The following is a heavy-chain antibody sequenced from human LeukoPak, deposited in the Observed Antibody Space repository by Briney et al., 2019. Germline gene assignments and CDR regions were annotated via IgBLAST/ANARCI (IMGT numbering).Heavy chain of an antibody. CDR2: ITNDGSRQ. Sequence: SGRSLRLSCAATGFTFNRCGMYWVRQAPGKGLEWVAVITNDGSRQYYTDSVKGRFTVSRDNSKNTLSLQMNSLRAEDTAVYYCVKSSGTNDYGMDAWGQGTTVTVPS. J-gene: IGHJ6*02. CDR3: VKSSGTNDYGMDA. D-gene: IGHD3-10*01. CDR1: GFTFNRCG. V-gene: IGHV3-30*18.